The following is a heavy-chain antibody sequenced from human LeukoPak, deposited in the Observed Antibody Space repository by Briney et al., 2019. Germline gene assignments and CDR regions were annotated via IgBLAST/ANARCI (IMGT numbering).Heavy chain of an antibody. CDR1: GGSFSGYY. CDR3: ASWMVGRGIRRFFQH. Sequence: SETLSLTCAVYGGSFSGYYWSWIRQPPGKGLEWIGEINHSGSTNYNPPLKSRVTISVDTSKNQFSLKLSSVTAADTAVYYCASWMVGRGIRRFFQHWGQGTLVTVSS. J-gene: IGHJ1*01. D-gene: IGHD2-15*01. V-gene: IGHV4-34*01. CDR2: INHSGST.